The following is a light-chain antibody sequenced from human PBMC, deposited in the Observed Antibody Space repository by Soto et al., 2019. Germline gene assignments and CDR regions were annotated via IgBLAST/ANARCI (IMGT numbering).Light chain of an antibody. J-gene: IGKJ3*01. V-gene: IGKV3-20*01. CDR3: QQFGSSPGFT. CDR1: QSINNRY. Sequence: EIVLTQSPGTLSLSPGERATLSCRASQSINNRYLAWYQQKPGQAPRHLIYCASSRATGIPDRFSGSGSGTDFTLTISRLEPDDFAVYSRQQFGSSPGFTFEPVNNVDMK. CDR2: CAS.